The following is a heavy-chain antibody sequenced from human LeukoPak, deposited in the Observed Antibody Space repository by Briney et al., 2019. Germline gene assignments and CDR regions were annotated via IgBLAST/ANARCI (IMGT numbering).Heavy chain of an antibody. CDR3: AKARGSIDY. CDR1: GFTFSSYG. Sequence: TGGSLRLSCAASGFTFSSYGMHWVRQAPGKGLEGVAVISYDGSNKYYADSVKGRFTISRDNSKNTLYLQMNSLRAEDTAVYYCAKARGSIDYWGQGTLVTVSS. CDR2: ISYDGSNK. V-gene: IGHV3-30*18. J-gene: IGHJ4*02. D-gene: IGHD2-15*01.